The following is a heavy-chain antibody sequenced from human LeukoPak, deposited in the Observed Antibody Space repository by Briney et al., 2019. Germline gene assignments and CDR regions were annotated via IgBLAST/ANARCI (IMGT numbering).Heavy chain of an antibody. CDR3: ARPALYCSGGSCLDFDY. V-gene: IGHV3-53*01. D-gene: IGHD2-15*01. J-gene: IGHJ4*02. Sequence: GGSLRLSCAASGFTVNSNYMTWVRQAPGKGLEWVSVIYSGGSTYYADSVKGRFTISRDNSKNTLYLQMNSLRAEDTAVYYCARPALYCSGGSCLDFDYWGQGTLVTVSS. CDR1: GFTVNSNY. CDR2: IYSGGST.